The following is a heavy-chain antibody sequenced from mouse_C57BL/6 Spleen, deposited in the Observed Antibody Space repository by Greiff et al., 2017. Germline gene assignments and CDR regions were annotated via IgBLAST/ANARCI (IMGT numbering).Heavy chain of an antibody. Sequence: VQLQQSGAELVKPGASVKISCKASGYAFSSYWMNWVKQRPGKGLEWIGQIYPGDGDTNYNGKFKGKATLAADKTTSKAYMQLSSLSAEDSAVYYCERNFTALIARWYFEVWGTGTTVKVSS. CDR3: ERNFTALIARWYFEV. V-gene: IGHV1-80*01. CDR1: GYAFSSYW. CDR2: IYPGDGDT. D-gene: IGHD1-1*01. J-gene: IGHJ1*03.